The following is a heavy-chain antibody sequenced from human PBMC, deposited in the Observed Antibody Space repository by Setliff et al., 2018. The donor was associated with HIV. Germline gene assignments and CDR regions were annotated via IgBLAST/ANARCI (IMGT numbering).Heavy chain of an antibody. J-gene: IGHJ5*02. CDR2: IFSSGST. V-gene: IGHV4-4*09. CDR3: ARRIDDSGSFPDKNWFDT. D-gene: IGHD3-10*01. CDR1: GDSISSYS. Sequence: SETLSLTCTVSGDSISSYSWNWIRQSPGGGPEWIGFIFSSGSTKYNPSLQSRVTMSIDTSKNQFSLRLTSVTAADTAVYYCARRIDDSGSFPDKNWFDTWGQGSLVTVSS.